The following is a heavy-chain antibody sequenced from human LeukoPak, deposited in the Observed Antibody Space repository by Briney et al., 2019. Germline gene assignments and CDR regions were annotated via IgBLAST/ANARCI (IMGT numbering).Heavy chain of an antibody. D-gene: IGHD1-26*01. CDR1: GFTFSAYA. V-gene: IGHV3-23*01. Sequence: GRSLRLSCAASGFTFSAYAMAWVRRAPGRGLEWVSTMALSGGPTHYTDSVKGRFTISRDDSKNTLYLHINSLRPEDTAVYYCARDFSLVVGASDSWGQGTLVIVSS. CDR2: MALSGGPT. CDR3: ARDFSLVVGASDS. J-gene: IGHJ5*02.